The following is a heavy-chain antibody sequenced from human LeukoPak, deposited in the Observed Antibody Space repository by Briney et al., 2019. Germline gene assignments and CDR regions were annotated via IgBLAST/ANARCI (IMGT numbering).Heavy chain of an antibody. CDR3: ARDRAAANLDY. CDR1: GFTFSSCV. V-gene: IGHV3-33*01. D-gene: IGHD6-13*01. Sequence: RTGGSLRLSCAASGFTFSSCVMHWVRQAPGKGLEWVAVIWYDGSNKYYADSVKGRFTISRDNSKNTLYLQMNSLRAEDTAVYYCARDRAAANLDYWGQGTLVTVSS. CDR2: IWYDGSNK. J-gene: IGHJ4*02.